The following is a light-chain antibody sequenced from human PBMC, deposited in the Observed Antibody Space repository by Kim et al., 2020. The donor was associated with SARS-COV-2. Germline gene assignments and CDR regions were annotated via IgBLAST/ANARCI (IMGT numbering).Light chain of an antibody. J-gene: IGKJ1*01. Sequence: IVITHSPATLSVSPGERATLSCRPSLSVSSNLAWYQQNPGQAPSLLIYGESTSATGIPARFSGSGSGTEFTLTTSSLQSEDFAVNYCQQENNWPPWTFGQGTKVDIK. CDR2: GES. CDR1: LSVSSN. V-gene: IGKV3-15*01. CDR3: QQENNWPPWT.